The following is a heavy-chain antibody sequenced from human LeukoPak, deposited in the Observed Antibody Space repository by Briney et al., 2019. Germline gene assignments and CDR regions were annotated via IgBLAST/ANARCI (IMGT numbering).Heavy chain of an antibody. Sequence: ASVKVSCKASGYTFTGYYMYWVRQAPGQGLEWMGWINPNSGGTNYAQKFQGRVTMTRDTSITTAYMELSRLRSDDTAVYYCARDPNGPYTSTRSNWFDPWGQGTLVTVSP. J-gene: IGHJ5*02. CDR2: INPNSGGT. CDR1: GYTFTGYY. V-gene: IGHV1-2*02. D-gene: IGHD6-13*01. CDR3: ARDPNGPYTSTRSNWFDP.